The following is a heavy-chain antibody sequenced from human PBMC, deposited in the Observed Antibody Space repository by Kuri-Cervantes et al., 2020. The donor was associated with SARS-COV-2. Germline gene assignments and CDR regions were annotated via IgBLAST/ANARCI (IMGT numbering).Heavy chain of an antibody. CDR2: ISWDGGST. CDR3: AKGGDGYNYFVY. J-gene: IGHJ4*02. CDR1: GFTFDDYT. V-gene: IGHV3-43*01. Sequence: GGSLRLSCAASGFTFDDYTMHWVRQAPGKGLEWVSLISWDGGSTYYADSVKGRFTISRDNSKNSLYLQMNSLRTEDTALYYCAKGGDGYNYFVYWGQGTLGTVSS. D-gene: IGHD5-24*01.